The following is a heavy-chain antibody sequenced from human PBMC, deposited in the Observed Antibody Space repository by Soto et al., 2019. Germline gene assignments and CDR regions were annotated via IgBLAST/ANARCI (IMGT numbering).Heavy chain of an antibody. V-gene: IGHV3-23*01. CDR2: LSDSGGSI. Sequence: GGSLRLSCTASGFTFSSHAMTWVRQAPGKGLEWVSGLSDSGGSIYYADSVKGRFTISRDNSMNTLYLQMKTLGAEDTAVYYCAKVSSSWYAGFFDLWGQGT. CDR1: GFTFSSHA. CDR3: AKVSSSWYAGFFDL. J-gene: IGHJ4*02. D-gene: IGHD6-13*01.